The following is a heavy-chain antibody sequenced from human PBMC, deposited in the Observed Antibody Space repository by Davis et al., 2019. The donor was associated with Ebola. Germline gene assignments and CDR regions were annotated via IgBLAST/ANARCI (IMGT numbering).Heavy chain of an antibody. CDR2: IIPIFGTA. Sequence: SVTVSCKASGGTFSSYAISWVRQAPGQGLEWMGGIIPIFGTANYAQKFQGRVTITADESTSTAYMELSSLRSEDTAVYYCARSPIVVVVAATPGYYYGMDVWGQGTTVTVSS. CDR1: GGTFSSYA. D-gene: IGHD2-15*01. J-gene: IGHJ6*02. CDR3: ARSPIVVVVAATPGYYYGMDV. V-gene: IGHV1-69*13.